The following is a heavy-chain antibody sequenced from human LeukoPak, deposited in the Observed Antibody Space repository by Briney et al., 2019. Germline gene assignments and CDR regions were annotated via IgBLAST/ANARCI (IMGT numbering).Heavy chain of an antibody. CDR2: MSTSDGNT. J-gene: IGHJ4*02. D-gene: IGHD1-26*01. CDR1: GYTFIDFSEYG. CDR3: ARDQKGYIGGFDY. Sequence: ASVKVSCKASGYTFIDFSEYGVSWARQAPGQALEWIGWMSTSDGNTKFAQKLQGRVSMTIDTSTSIAYMELRSLKYDDTAVYYCARDQKGYIGGFDYWGQGTLVTVSS. V-gene: IGHV1-18*01.